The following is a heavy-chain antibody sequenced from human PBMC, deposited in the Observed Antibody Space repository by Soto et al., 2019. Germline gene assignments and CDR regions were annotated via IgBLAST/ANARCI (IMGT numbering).Heavy chain of an antibody. CDR1: GYSFTSYW. D-gene: IGHD2-15*01. J-gene: IGHJ6*02. CDR3: ARAGYCSGGSCYYYYYGMDV. CDR2: IYPGDSDT. V-gene: IGHV5-51*01. Sequence: GESVKISCKGSGYSFTSYWIGWVRQMPGKGLEWMGIIYPGDSDTRYSPSFQGQVTISADKSISTAYLQWSSPKASDTAMYYCARAGYCSGGSCYYYYYGMDVWGQGTTVTVSS.